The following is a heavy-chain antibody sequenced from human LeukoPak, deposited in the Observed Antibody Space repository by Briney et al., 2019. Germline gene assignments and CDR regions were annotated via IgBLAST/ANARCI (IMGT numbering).Heavy chain of an antibody. CDR3: ARRVRTYYYYGMDV. Sequence: GASVKVSCKASGYTFTSYDINWVRQATGQGLEWMGWMNPNSGNTGYAQKFQGRVTMTRSTSISTAYMELSSLRSEDTAVYYCARRVRTYYYYGMDVWGQGTTVTVSS. CDR2: MNPNSGNT. D-gene: IGHD3-10*02. J-gene: IGHJ6*02. V-gene: IGHV1-8*01. CDR1: GYTFTSYD.